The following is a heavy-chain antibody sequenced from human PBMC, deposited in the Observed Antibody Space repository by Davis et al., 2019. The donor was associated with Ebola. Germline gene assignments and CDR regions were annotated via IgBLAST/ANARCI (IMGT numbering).Heavy chain of an antibody. D-gene: IGHD3-10*01. CDR1: GGTFTRHA. J-gene: IGHJ5*02. V-gene: IGHV1-69*04. Sequence: SVKVSCKASGGTFTRHAISWVRQAPGQGLEWMGRIIPIVGIGDYAQSFRGRVTITADKSTSTAYLELSSLISDDTAVYFCARDPPGPWGQGTPVTVSS. CDR2: IIPIVGIG. CDR3: ARDPPGP.